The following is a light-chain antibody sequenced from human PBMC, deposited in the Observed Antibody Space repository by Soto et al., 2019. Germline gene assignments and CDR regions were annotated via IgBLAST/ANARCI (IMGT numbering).Light chain of an antibody. J-gene: IGLJ1*01. V-gene: IGLV2-14*01. Sequence: SVLTQPAYLAGSHGQSTTISCTGTSSDVGGYNYVSWYQQHPGRAPKLMIYDVSNRPSGVSNRFSGSKSGNTASLTISGLQAEDEADYYCSSYTSSSTPYVFGTGTKVTVL. CDR2: DVS. CDR1: SSDVGGYNY. CDR3: SSYTSSSTPYV.